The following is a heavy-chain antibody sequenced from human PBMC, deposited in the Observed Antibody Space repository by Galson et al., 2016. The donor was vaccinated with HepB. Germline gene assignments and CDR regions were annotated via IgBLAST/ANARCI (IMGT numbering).Heavy chain of an antibody. CDR1: GYTFTGYY. CDR3: ARGRGFEN. Sequence: SVKVSCKASGYTFTGYYMHWVRQAPGQGLEWMGWINPNRGETNYAQKLQGRVTMTTDTSTSTAYMELRSLRSDDTAVYYCARGRGFENWGQGTLVIVSS. V-gene: IGHV1-2*02. CDR2: INPNRGET. D-gene: IGHD3-10*01. J-gene: IGHJ4*02.